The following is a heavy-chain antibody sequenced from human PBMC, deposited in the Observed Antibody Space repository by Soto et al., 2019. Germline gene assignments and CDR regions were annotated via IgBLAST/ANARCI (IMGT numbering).Heavy chain of an antibody. CDR2: IKQDGSEK. V-gene: IGHV3-7*04. Sequence: SLRLSCAASGFTFSSYWMSWVRQAPGKGLEWVANIKQDGSEKYYVDSVKGRFTISRDNAKNTLYLQMNSLRAEDTAVYYFAKEYSSGWYYYYYGMDVWGQGTTVTVSS. CDR1: GFTFSSYW. D-gene: IGHD6-19*01. J-gene: IGHJ6*02. CDR3: AKEYSSGWYYYYYGMDV.